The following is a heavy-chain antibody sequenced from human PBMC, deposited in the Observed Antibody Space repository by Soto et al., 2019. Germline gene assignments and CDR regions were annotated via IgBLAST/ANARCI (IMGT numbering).Heavy chain of an antibody. CDR1: GYTFTDFD. V-gene: IGHV1-8*01. CDR2: MNAKSGDT. J-gene: IGHJ6*02. CDR3: ARGNPFNYAGFDV. Sequence: QAHLEQSGAEVKRPGASVKVSCKASGYTFTDFDINWLRQASGQGPEWMGWMNAKSGDTLFAQRFQGKFNMTWDTSLSTAYMEVGSLTSDDTAIYYCARGNPFNYAGFDVWGQGTTVAVSS. D-gene: IGHD3-16*01.